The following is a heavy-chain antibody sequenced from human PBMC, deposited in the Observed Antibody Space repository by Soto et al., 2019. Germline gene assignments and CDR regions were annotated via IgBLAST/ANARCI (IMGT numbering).Heavy chain of an antibody. CDR3: ARVVGYDILTGYFDY. J-gene: IGHJ4*02. V-gene: IGHV3-21*01. Sequence: GGSLRLSCAASGFTFSSYSMNWVRQAPGKGLEWVSSISSSSSYIYYADSVKGRFTISRDNAKNSLYLQMNSLRAEDTAVFFCARVVGYDILTGYFDYWGQGTLVTVSS. D-gene: IGHD3-9*01. CDR1: GFTFSSYS. CDR2: ISSSSSYI.